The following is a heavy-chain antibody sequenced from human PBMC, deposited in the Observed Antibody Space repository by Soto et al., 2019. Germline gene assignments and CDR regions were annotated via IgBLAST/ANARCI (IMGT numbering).Heavy chain of an antibody. Sequence: PGGSLRLSCAASGFPFSTYAIHWVRPAPGKGLEWVAIISYDGSNKYYVDSVKGRFTISRDNSKNTLWLQMTSLRAEDTAVYYCARPKERYCSGGTCYGRAVDIWGQGTMVTVSS. CDR3: ARPKERYCSGGTCYGRAVDI. CDR1: GFPFSTYA. V-gene: IGHV3-30-3*01. D-gene: IGHD2-15*01. J-gene: IGHJ3*02. CDR2: ISYDGSNK.